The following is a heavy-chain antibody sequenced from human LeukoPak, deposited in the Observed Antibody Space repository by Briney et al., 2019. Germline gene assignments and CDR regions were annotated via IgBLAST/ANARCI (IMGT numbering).Heavy chain of an antibody. D-gene: IGHD6-19*01. CDR2: IYYSGST. V-gene: IGHV4-39*07. J-gene: IGHJ6*02. CDR1: GGSISSSSYY. CDR3: ARDRAVAGISYYYGMDV. Sequence: SETLSLTCTVSGGSISSSSYYWGWIRQPPGKGLEWIGSIYYSGSTYYNPSLKSRVTISVDTFKNQFSLKLSSVTAADTAVYYCARDRAVAGISYYYGMDVWGQGTTVTVSS.